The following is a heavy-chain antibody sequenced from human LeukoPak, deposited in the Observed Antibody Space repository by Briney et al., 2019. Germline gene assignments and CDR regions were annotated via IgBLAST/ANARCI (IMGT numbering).Heavy chain of an antibody. Sequence: ASVKVSCKASGYTFTSYDINWVRQATGQGLEWMGIINPSGGSTSYAQKFQGRVTMTRDTSTSTVYMELSSLRSEDTAVYYCARDIYRLYYFDYWGQGTLVTVSS. J-gene: IGHJ4*02. CDR3: ARDIYRLYYFDY. D-gene: IGHD3-9*01. V-gene: IGHV1-46*01. CDR1: GYTFTSYD. CDR2: INPSGGST.